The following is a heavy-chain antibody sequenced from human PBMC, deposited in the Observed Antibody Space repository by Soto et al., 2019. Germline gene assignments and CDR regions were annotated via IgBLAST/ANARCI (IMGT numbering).Heavy chain of an antibody. CDR3: ARVMTTFGVVSKGPDH. V-gene: IGHV1-18*04. CDR1: GYPFTTYG. CDR2: ISTYNGNT. D-gene: IGHD3-3*01. J-gene: IGHJ4*02. Sequence: QVQLVQSGDEVKKPGASVKVSCKASGYPFTTYGITWVRQSPGQGLEWMGWISTYNGNTNYAQSLQGRVTMTRETSSTIAYMELRSLRSDDTAVYYCARVMTTFGVVSKGPDHWGQGTLVTVSS.